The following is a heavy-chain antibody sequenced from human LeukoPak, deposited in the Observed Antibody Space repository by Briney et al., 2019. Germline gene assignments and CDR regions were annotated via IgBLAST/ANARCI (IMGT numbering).Heavy chain of an antibody. CDR3: VRDLTIVGVAQVHH. CDR1: GFTFSIYT. V-gene: IGHV3-48*01. Sequence: PGGSLRLSCAASGFTFSIYTMNWVRQAPGKGLEWISYISTNSGTICYADSVKGRFSISRDNAKNSLFLHMNSLRAEDTAVYYCVRDLTIVGVAQVHHWGQGTLVTVSS. D-gene: IGHD1-26*01. CDR2: ISTNSGTI. J-gene: IGHJ5*02.